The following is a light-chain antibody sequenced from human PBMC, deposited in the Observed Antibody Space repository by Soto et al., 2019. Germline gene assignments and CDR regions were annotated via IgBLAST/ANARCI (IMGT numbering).Light chain of an antibody. CDR3: QQYNHWPPLT. V-gene: IGKV3-15*01. J-gene: IGKJ4*01. CDR2: DTS. Sequence: EIVLTQSPGTLSLSPGERATLSCRASQRVDDSHLAWYQLRPGQAPRLLIYDTSTRAADIPARFSGSGSGTDFTLTISSLQSEDFAVYYCQQYNHWPPLTFGGGTKVDNK. CDR1: QRVDDSH.